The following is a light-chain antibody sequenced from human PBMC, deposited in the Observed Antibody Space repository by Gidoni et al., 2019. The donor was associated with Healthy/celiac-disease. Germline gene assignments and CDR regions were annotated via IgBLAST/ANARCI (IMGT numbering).Light chain of an antibody. CDR1: QSVSSSY. V-gene: IGKV3-20*01. Sequence: EIVLTQSPGTLSLSPGERATLSCRASQSVSSSYLACYQQKPGQAPRLLIYGASSRATGLPDRFSGSGSGTDFTLTISRLEPEDFAVYYCQQYGSSPAYTFGQGTKLEIK. CDR2: GAS. CDR3: QQYGSSPAYT. J-gene: IGKJ2*01.